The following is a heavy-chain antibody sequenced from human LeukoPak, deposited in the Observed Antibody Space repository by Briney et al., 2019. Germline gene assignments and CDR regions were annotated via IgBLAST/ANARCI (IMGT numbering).Heavy chain of an antibody. CDR2: ISAYNGNT. D-gene: IGHD3-22*01. CDR3: ARSTAMASYYYDSSGYYENDY. V-gene: IGHV1-18*01. CDR1: GYTFTSYG. J-gene: IGHJ4*02. Sequence: GASVKVSCKASGYTFTSYGISWVRQAPGQGLEWMGWISAYNGNTNYAQKLQGRVTMTTDTSTSTAYMELRSLRSDDTAVYYCARSTAMASYYYDSSGYYENDYWGQGTLVTVSS.